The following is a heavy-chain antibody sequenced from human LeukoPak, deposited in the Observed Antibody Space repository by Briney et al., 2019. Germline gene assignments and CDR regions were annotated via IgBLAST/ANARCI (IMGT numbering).Heavy chain of an antibody. Sequence: GGSLRLSCAASGFTFSSYGMHWVRQAPGKGLEWVAVIWYDGSNIYYADSVKGRFTISRDNSKNTLYLQMNSLRAEDTAVYYCAKEGGAGNYYDSSSRFDYWGQGTLVTVSS. CDR3: AKEGGAGNYYDSSSRFDY. CDR2: IWYDGSNI. CDR1: GFTFSSYG. D-gene: IGHD3-22*01. V-gene: IGHV3-33*03. J-gene: IGHJ4*02.